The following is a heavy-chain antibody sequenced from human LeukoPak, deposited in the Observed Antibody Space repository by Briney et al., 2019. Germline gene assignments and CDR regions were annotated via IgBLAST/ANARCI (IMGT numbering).Heavy chain of an antibody. CDR2: INHSGST. D-gene: IGHD6-19*01. CDR1: GGSFSGYY. V-gene: IGHV4-34*01. CDR3: ARHLVRWLARRYFDY. Sequence: SETLSLTCAVYGGSFSGYYWSWIRQPPGKGLEWIGEINHSGSTNYNPSLKSRVTISVDTSKNQFSLKLSSVTAADTAVYYCARHLVRWLARRYFDYWGQGTLVTVSS. J-gene: IGHJ4*02.